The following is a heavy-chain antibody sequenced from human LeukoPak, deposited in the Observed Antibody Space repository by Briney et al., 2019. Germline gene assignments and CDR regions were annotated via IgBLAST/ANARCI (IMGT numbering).Heavy chain of an antibody. CDR2: IYYSGST. J-gene: IGHJ6*03. D-gene: IGHD3-22*01. CDR3: ARASIADSSGYHGGYYYYYMDV. V-gene: IGHV4-39*07. CDR1: GGSISSSNYY. Sequence: SETLSLTCTVSGGSISSSNYYWGWIRQPPGKGLEWIGSIYYSGSTYYNPSLKSRVTISVDTSKNQFSLKLSSVTAADTAVYYCARASIADSSGYHGGYYYYYMDVWGKGTTVTVSS.